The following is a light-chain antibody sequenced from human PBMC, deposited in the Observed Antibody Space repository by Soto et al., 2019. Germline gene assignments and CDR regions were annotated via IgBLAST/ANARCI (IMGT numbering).Light chain of an antibody. CDR3: QQSDSPPIT. V-gene: IGKV1-39*01. J-gene: IGKJ5*01. CDR2: AAS. CDR1: QSISSY. Sequence: DIQMTQSPSSLSASVGDRVTITCRASQSISSYLNWYQQKPGKAPKLLIYAASSLQSGVPSRFSGSGYGIDFTLTISSLQPEDFATYYCQQSDSPPITGGQATLLEIK.